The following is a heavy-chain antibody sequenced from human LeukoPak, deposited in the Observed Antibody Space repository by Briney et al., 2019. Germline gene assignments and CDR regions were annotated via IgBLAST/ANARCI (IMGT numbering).Heavy chain of an antibody. V-gene: IGHV1-18*01. Sequence: ASVRVSCKASGYTFTIYGISWVRQAPGQGLEWMGWISAYNGNTNYAQKLQGRVTMTTDTSTSTAYMELRSLRSDDTAVYYCARGTRGVNSPYFDYWGQGTLVTVSS. CDR3: ARGTRGVNSPYFDY. CDR1: GYTFTIYG. CDR2: ISAYNGNT. D-gene: IGHD4-23*01. J-gene: IGHJ4*02.